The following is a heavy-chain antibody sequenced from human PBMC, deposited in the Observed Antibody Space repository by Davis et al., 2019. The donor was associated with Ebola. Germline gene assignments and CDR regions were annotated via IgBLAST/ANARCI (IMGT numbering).Heavy chain of an antibody. Sequence: ASVKVSCKASGYTFTGYYMHWVRQAPGQGLEWMGWINPNSGGTNYAQKFQGWVTMTRDTSISTAYMELSRLRSDDTAVYYCGREGYSNSRTNPPFDYWGQGTLVTVSS. J-gene: IGHJ4*02. CDR3: GREGYSNSRTNPPFDY. CDR2: INPNSGGT. CDR1: GYTFTGYY. D-gene: IGHD6-13*01. V-gene: IGHV1-2*04.